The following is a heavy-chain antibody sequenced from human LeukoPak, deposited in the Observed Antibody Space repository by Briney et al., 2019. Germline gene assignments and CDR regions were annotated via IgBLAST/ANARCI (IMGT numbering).Heavy chain of an antibody. V-gene: IGHV4-59*08. CDR1: GGSIRSYY. D-gene: IGHD3-3*01. J-gene: IGHJ5*02. Sequence: SETLSLTCTVSGGSIRSYYWGWIRQPPGKGLEWIGYSYYSGSTYYNPSLKSRVTISVDTSKNQFSLKLNSVTAADTAVYYCARSGGYYNWFDPWGQGTLVTVSS. CDR3: ARSGGYYNWFDP. CDR2: SYYSGST.